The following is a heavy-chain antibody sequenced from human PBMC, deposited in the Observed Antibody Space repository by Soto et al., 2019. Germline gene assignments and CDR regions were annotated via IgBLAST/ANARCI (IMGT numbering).Heavy chain of an antibody. CDR3: ARDGVGATTYFGYLDS. V-gene: IGHV3-33*01. D-gene: IGHD1-26*01. CDR1: GTIFSGYG. Sequence: GGSLRLSCAASGTIFSGYGMHWVRQAPGKGLEWGAVIRHDGSNIYYADSVTGRFTISRDNSKTTLYLQMDSLRAEDTDVYYCARDGVGATTYFGYLDSWGQGALVTVSS. J-gene: IGHJ4*02. CDR2: IRHDGSNI.